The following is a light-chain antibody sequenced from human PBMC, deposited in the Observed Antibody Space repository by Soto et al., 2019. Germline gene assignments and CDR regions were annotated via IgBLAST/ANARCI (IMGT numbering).Light chain of an antibody. Sequence: EIVMTHSPATLSVSPWEMATLSCRASQSVRSSFLAWYQQEPGQAPSLLIYGASTRATGIPARFSGSGSGTEFTLTINSLQSEDFAVYYCQQYSNWPLTFGGGTKVDIK. CDR3: QQYSNWPLT. J-gene: IGKJ4*01. CDR1: QSVRSSF. V-gene: IGKV3-15*01. CDR2: GAS.